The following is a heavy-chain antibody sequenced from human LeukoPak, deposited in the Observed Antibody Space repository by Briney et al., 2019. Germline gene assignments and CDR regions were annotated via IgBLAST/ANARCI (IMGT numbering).Heavy chain of an antibody. Sequence: GGSLRLSCAASGFTFSSSAMHWVRQAPDKGREGVADISYDGSNKYYADSVKGRFTISRDNSKNTLYLQMNSLRAEDTAVYYCAKNYYDSSGSDYWGQGTLVTVSS. CDR2: ISYDGSNK. CDR3: AKNYYDSSGSDY. J-gene: IGHJ4*02. V-gene: IGHV3-30-3*02. CDR1: GFTFSSSA. D-gene: IGHD3-22*01.